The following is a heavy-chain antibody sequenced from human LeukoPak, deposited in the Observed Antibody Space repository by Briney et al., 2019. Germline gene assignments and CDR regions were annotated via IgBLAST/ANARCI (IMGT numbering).Heavy chain of an antibody. CDR1: GFTFNNFG. CDR2: MGYEGIHK. V-gene: IGHV3-30*02. Sequence: GGSLRLSCAASGFTFNNFGMHWVRQDPGKGLEWVAFMGYEGIHKYYADSVKGRFTISKDNSKATLYLQMNSLRPEDTAVYYCARDLHGGYSSDYWGQGTLVTVSS. D-gene: IGHD4-23*01. CDR3: ARDLHGGYSSDY. J-gene: IGHJ4*02.